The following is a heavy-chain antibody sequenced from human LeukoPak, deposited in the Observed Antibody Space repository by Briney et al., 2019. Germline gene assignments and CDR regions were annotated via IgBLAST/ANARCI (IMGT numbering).Heavy chain of an antibody. CDR3: ARYGIRGCTSTSCYTSYFYYGMDV. Sequence: PGESLKISCKGSGYSFVDYWIGWVRQMPGKGPEWMGIIFPHESDIKYNPSFQGQVAISVDNSISTAYVQWSSLKASDTAIYYCARYGIRGCTSTSCYTSYFYYGMDVWGQGTTVTVSS. V-gene: IGHV5-51*01. CDR2: IFPHESDI. D-gene: IGHD2-2*02. CDR1: GYSFVDYW. J-gene: IGHJ6*02.